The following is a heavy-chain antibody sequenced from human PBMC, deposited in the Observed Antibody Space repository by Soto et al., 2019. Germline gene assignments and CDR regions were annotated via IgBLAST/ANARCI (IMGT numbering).Heavy chain of an antibody. CDR2: ISYDGSNK. CDR1: GFTFSSYG. D-gene: IGHD6-13*01. CDR3: AKHLRQLVGYYYYGMDV. J-gene: IGHJ6*02. Sequence: PGGSLRLSCAASGFTFSSYGMHWVRQAPGKGLEWVAVISYDGSNKYYADSVKGRFTISRDNSKNTLYLQMNSLRAEDTAVYYCAKHLRQLVGYYYYGMDVWGQGTTVTVSS. V-gene: IGHV3-30*18.